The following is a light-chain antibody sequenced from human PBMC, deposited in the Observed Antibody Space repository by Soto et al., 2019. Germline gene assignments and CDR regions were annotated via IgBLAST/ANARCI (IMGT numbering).Light chain of an antibody. CDR1: QSINNY. Sequence: DIQMTQSPSSLSASVGDRVTITCRASQSINNYLAWYQQKPGKAPKLLIYAASTLQSGVPSRFSGSGSGTEFTLSISSLQPDDFATYYCQQYESFPLTFGQGTKVEIK. V-gene: IGKV1-5*03. CDR2: AAS. J-gene: IGKJ1*01. CDR3: QQYESFPLT.